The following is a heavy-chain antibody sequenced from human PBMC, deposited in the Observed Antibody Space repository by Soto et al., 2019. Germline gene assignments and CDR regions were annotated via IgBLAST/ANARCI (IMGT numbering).Heavy chain of an antibody. CDR2: ISGSGLST. CDR1: GFTFSSYA. CDR3: AKMTTRRFDY. J-gene: IGHJ4*02. Sequence: LRLSCAASGFTFSSYAMSWVRQAPGKGLEWVSGISGSGLSTNYADSVKGRFTISRDNSKNTLYLQMNSLRAEDTAVYYCAKMTTRRFDYWGQGTLVTVSS. V-gene: IGHV3-23*01. D-gene: IGHD4-17*01.